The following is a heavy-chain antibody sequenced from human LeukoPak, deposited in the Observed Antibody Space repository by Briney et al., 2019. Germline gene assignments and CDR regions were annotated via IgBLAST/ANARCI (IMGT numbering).Heavy chain of an antibody. J-gene: IGHJ4*02. V-gene: IGHV4-59*01. D-gene: IGHD3-22*01. CDR3: VTGYYEPFDN. CDR1: GASLSSYY. CDR2: ISDTGKT. Sequence: SETLSLTCSVSGASLSSYYWGWIRQSPGKGLEWLGYISDTGKTDYNPSLKSRGTLSLDTSKNQFSLRLTSVTAEDTAVYYCVTGYYEPFDNWGQGTLVTVSS.